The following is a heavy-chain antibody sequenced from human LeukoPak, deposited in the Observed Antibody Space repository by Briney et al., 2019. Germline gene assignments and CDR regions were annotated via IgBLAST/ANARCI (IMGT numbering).Heavy chain of an antibody. D-gene: IGHD5-18*01. Sequence: SETLSLTCTVSGGSISSYYWGWIRQPPGKGLEWIGSIYHSGSTYYNPSLKSRVTISVDTSKNQFSLKLSSVTAADTAVYYCAKSSYSIFDYWGQGTLVTVSS. CDR3: AKSSYSIFDY. CDR2: IYHSGST. J-gene: IGHJ4*02. V-gene: IGHV4-38-2*02. CDR1: GGSISSYY.